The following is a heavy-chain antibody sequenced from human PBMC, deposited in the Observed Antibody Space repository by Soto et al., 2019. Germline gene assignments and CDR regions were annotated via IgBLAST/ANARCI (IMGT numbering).Heavy chain of an antibody. CDR2: IIPLLGIA. J-gene: IGHJ4*02. D-gene: IGHD3-22*01. CDR1: GGTFSSYT. V-gene: IGHV1-69*08. CDR3: ARDFIDRSGSRSFDY. Sequence: QVQLVQSGAEVKKPGSSVKVSCKASGGTFSSYTISWVRQAPGQGLEWMGRIIPLLGIANYAQKFQGRVTITADKSTSTAYMERSSLISEDTAVYYCARDFIDRSGSRSFDYWGQGTLVTVSS.